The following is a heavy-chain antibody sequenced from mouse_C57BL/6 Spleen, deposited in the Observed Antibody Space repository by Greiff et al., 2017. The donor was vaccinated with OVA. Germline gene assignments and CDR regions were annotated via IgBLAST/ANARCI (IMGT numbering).Heavy chain of an antibody. V-gene: IGHV8-8*01. CDR2: IWWDDDK. CDR3: ARNQLGLYYFDY. Sequence: QVTLKESGPGILQPSQTLSLTCSFSGFSLSTFGMGLGWLRQPSGKGMEWLAHIWWDDDKYYNPALKSRLTISKDTSKNQVFLKIANVDTADTATYYCARNQLGLYYFDYGGQGTTLTVSS. J-gene: IGHJ2*01. D-gene: IGHD4-1*02. CDR1: GFSLSTFGMG.